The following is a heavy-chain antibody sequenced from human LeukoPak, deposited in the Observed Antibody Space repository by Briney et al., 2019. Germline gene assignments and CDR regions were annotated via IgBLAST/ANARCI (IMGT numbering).Heavy chain of an antibody. D-gene: IGHD3-10*01. J-gene: IGHJ4*02. CDR1: GGSFSGYY. CDR2: INHSGST. Sequence: PSETLSLTCAVYGGSFSGYYWSWIRQPPGKGLEWIGEINHSGSTNYNPSLKSRVTVSVDTSKNQFSLKLSSVTAADTAVYYCARNYGSGSLNFDYWGQGTLVTVSS. V-gene: IGHV4-34*01. CDR3: ARNYGSGSLNFDY.